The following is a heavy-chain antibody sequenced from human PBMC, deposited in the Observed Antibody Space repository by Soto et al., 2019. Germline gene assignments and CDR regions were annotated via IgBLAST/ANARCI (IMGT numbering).Heavy chain of an antibody. Sequence: GGSLSLSSAASGVTFSSYSMNWVRQAPGKGLEWVSSISSSSSYIYYADSVKGRFTSSRDNAKNSLYLQMNSLRAEDTAVYYCASFGVENWFDPWGQGTLVTVSS. J-gene: IGHJ5*02. CDR1: GVTFSSYS. CDR3: ASFGVENWFDP. D-gene: IGHD3-10*01. V-gene: IGHV3-21*01. CDR2: ISSSSSYI.